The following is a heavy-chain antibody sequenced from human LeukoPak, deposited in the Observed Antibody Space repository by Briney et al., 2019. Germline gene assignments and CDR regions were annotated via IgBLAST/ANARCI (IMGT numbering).Heavy chain of an antibody. CDR3: AKLRAQSPAAGDY. J-gene: IGHJ4*02. D-gene: IGHD6-13*01. CDR1: GFTFSDYY. Sequence: GGSLRLSCAASGFTFSDYYMTWIRQAPGKGLEWVSYISGSGSPIYYAGSVKGRFTISRDNSKNTLYLQMNSLRAEDTAVYYCAKLRAQSPAAGDYWGQGTLVTVSS. CDR2: ISGSGSPI. V-gene: IGHV3-11*01.